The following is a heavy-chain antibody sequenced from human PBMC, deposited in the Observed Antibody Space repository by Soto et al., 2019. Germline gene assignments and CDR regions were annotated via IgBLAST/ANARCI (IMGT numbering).Heavy chain of an antibody. CDR3: AKTDIVVGDMDV. CDR2: ISGSGGST. V-gene: IGHV3-23*01. CDR1: GFTFSSYA. D-gene: IGHD2-2*01. Sequence: PVGSLRLSCAASGFTFSSYAMSWVRQAPGKGLEWVSAISGSGGSTYYADSVKGRFTISRDNSKNTLYLQMNSLRAEDTAVYYCAKTDIVVGDMDVWGQGTTVTVSS. J-gene: IGHJ6*02.